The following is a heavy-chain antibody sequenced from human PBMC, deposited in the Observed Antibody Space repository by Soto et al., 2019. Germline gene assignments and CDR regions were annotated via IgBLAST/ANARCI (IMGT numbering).Heavy chain of an antibody. V-gene: IGHV3-33*01. Sequence: GGSLRLSCAASGFTFSSYGMHWVRQAPGKGLEWVAVIWYDGSNKYYADSVKGRFTISRDNSKNTLYLQMNSLRAEDTAVYYCARDKAGRENGPDYWGQGTLVTVSS. CDR3: ARDKAGRENGPDY. D-gene: IGHD3-10*01. J-gene: IGHJ4*02. CDR1: GFTFSSYG. CDR2: IWYDGSNK.